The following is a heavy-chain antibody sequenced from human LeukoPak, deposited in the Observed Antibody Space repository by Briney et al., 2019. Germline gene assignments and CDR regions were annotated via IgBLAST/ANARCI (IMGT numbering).Heavy chain of an antibody. Sequence: SQTLSLTCTVSGGSISSGSYYWSWIRQPAGKGLEWIGRIYTSGSTNYNPSLKSRVTISVDTSKNQFSLKLSSVTAADSAVYYCARSFFVDYVSTFDIRGQGTMVTVSS. CDR2: IYTSGST. D-gene: IGHD4-17*01. V-gene: IGHV4-61*02. CDR1: GGSISSGSYY. J-gene: IGHJ3*02. CDR3: ARSFFVDYVSTFDI.